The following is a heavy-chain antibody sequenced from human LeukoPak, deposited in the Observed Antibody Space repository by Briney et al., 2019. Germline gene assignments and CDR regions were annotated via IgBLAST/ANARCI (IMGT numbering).Heavy chain of an antibody. D-gene: IGHD5-24*01. V-gene: IGHV2-26*01. CDR1: GFSLSNARMG. CDR3: ARILMATITSDFDY. J-gene: IGHJ4*02. Sequence: SGPTLVNPTETLTLACTVSGFSLSNARMGVSWIRQPPGKALEWLAHIFSNDEKSYSTSLKSRLTISKDTSKSQVVLTMTNMDPVDTATYYCARILMATITSDFDYWGQGAPVTVSS. CDR2: IFSNDEK.